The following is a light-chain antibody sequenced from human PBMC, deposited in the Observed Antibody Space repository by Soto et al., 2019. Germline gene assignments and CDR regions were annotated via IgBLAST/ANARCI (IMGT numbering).Light chain of an antibody. Sequence: QSVLTQPASVSGSPGQSISLSCTGTSSDVGGYNYVSWYQQHSVKAPKLMIYDVTNRPSGVSDRFSGSKSGNTASLTISGLQAEDEADYYCSSYTSSSTPYVFGTGTKVTV. CDR1: SSDVGGYNY. CDR2: DVT. CDR3: SSYTSSSTPYV. V-gene: IGLV2-14*01. J-gene: IGLJ1*01.